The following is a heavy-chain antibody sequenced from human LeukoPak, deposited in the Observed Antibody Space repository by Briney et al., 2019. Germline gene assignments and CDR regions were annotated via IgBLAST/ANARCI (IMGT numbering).Heavy chain of an antibody. D-gene: IGHD2-2*01. Sequence: TGGSLRLSCAASGFTFSTYSMNWVRQAPGKGLEWVSSISSGSSYIYYADSVKGRFTISRDNAKNSLYLQMNSLRAEDTAVYYCARSDCSSTSCYHSDYWGKGTLVTVSS. CDR3: ARSDCSSTSCYHSDY. CDR1: GFTFSTYS. J-gene: IGHJ4*02. V-gene: IGHV3-21*01. CDR2: ISSGSSYI.